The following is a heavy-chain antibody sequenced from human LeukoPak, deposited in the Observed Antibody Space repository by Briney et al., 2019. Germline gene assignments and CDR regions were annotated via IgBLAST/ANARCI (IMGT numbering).Heavy chain of an antibody. D-gene: IGHD3-10*01. V-gene: IGHV3-53*01. CDR1: GFTVSSNY. CDR3: ARIRGGWYIDY. CDR2: IYRGGST. Sequence: GGSLRLSCAASGFTVSSNYMSWVRQAPGKGLEWVSVIYRGGSTYYADSVKGRFTISSDNSKNTLYLQMNSLRAEDTAVYYCARIRGGWYIDYWGQGTLVTVSS. J-gene: IGHJ4*02.